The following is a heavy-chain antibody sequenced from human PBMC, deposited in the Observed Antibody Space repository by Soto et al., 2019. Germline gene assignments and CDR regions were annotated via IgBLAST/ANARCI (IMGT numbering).Heavy chain of an antibody. D-gene: IGHD2-2*02. J-gene: IGHJ4*01. CDR3: TPLELIYVSCWAEVSD. CDR2: IKSKIDGETT. V-gene: IGHV3-15*07. Sequence: EAQLVESGGGLVKPGGSLRLSCAASGFTFSNVWMHWVRQAPGKGLEWVGRIKSKIDGETTDYAAPVKGRFSISRDDSKNTRYLQMKSLKTEDTAVYYCTPLELIYVSCWAEVSDWGHATLVTVSS. CDR1: GFTFSNVW.